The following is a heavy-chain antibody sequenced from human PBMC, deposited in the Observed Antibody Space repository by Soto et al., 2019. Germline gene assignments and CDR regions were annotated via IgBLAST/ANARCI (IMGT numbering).Heavy chain of an antibody. CDR1: GESIKGGHSY. D-gene: IGHD1-26*01. J-gene: IGHJ5*01. V-gene: IGHV4-30-4*08. Sequence: SQPLSLPYTVAGESIKGGHSYWSWIRQPPGKGLEWIGNIYYVGSTSYNPSLKSRVTISVDTSKNHFSLKLNSVTAADTAVYYCARNTTTVGWFDSWGPGTLVTVSS. CDR3: ARNTTTVGWFDS. CDR2: IYYVGST.